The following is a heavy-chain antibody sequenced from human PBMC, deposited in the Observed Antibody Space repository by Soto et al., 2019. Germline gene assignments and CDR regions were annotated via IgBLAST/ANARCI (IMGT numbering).Heavy chain of an antibody. D-gene: IGHD3-10*01. Sequence: PSETLSLGCTVSGGSISSGDYYWRWIRQPPGKCLEWIGYIYYSGSTYYNPSLKSRVTISVDTSKNQFSLKLSSVTAADTAVYYCARGEGYYYGSGSINWFDPWGQGTLVTVSS. J-gene: IGHJ5*02. CDR3: ARGEGYYYGSGSINWFDP. CDR1: GGSISSGDYY. CDR2: IYYSGST. V-gene: IGHV4-30-4*01.